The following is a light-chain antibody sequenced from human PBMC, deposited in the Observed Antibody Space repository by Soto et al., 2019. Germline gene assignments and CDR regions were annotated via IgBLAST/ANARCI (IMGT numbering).Light chain of an antibody. CDR3: QQSYSTPYT. V-gene: IGKV1-39*01. CDR1: QSTSIY. CDR2: AAS. Sequence: DIQMTQSASCLSASVGERVTITCRAGQSTSIYVNWYQQKPGKAPKLLIYAASSLQSGVPSRFSGSESGTDFTLTISSLQPEDFANYYCQQSYSTPYTFGQGTKLEIK. J-gene: IGKJ2*01.